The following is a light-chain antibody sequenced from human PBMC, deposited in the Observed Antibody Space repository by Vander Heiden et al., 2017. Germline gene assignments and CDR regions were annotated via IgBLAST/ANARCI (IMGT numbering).Light chain of an antibody. CDR1: QSLLHSNGYNY. CDR3: MQALQTPPYT. J-gene: IGKJ2*01. V-gene: IGKV2-28*01. Sequence: DIVMTQSPLSLPVTPGEPASISCRSSQSLLHSNGYNYLDWYLQKPGQSPQLLIYLSSTRASGVPDRFSGSGSGTDFTPKISRVEAEDVGVYYCMQALQTPPYTFGQGTKLEI. CDR2: LSS.